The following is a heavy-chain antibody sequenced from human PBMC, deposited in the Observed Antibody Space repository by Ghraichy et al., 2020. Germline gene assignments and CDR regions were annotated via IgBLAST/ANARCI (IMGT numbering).Heavy chain of an antibody. V-gene: IGHV4-39*07. Sequence: SETLSLTCTVSGGSISSSSYYWGWIRQPPGKGLEWIGSIYYSGSTYYNPSLKSRVTISVDTSKNQFSLKLSSVTAADTAVYYCARRPYDFWSGYYSNWFDPWGQGTLVTVSS. D-gene: IGHD3-3*01. CDR3: ARRPYDFWSGYYSNWFDP. CDR2: IYYSGST. J-gene: IGHJ5*02. CDR1: GGSISSSSYY.